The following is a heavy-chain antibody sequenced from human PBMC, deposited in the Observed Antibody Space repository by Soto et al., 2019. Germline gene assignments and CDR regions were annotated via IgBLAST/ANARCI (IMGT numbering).Heavy chain of an antibody. J-gene: IGHJ4*02. V-gene: IGHV2-5*02. CDR3: AHAYGGRSLY. CDR2: IYWDDSK. CDR1: GFSLSTSRVG. Sequence: QITLKESGPTLVKPTQTLTLTCTFSGFSLSTSRVGVGWIRQPPGKALDWLAVIYWDDSKTYSPSLKSRLTITKDTSKNKVVLTMTNMDPVDTATYYCAHAYGGRSLYWGQGTLVTVSS. D-gene: IGHD1-26*01.